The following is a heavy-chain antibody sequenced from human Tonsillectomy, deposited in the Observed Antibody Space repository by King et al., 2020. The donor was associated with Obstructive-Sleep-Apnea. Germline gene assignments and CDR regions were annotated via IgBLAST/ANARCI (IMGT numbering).Heavy chain of an antibody. CDR1: GYTFTGYY. D-gene: IGHD6-13*01. J-gene: IGHJ2*01. CDR2: INPNSGGT. V-gene: IGHV1-2*04. CDR3: AREGWAAADNWYFDL. Sequence: QLVQSGAEVKKPGASVKVSCKASGYTFTGYYMHWVRQAPGQGLEWMGWINPNSGGTNYAQKFQGWVTMTRDTSISTAYMELSRLRSDDTAVYYCAREGWAAADNWYFDLWGCGTLVTVSS.